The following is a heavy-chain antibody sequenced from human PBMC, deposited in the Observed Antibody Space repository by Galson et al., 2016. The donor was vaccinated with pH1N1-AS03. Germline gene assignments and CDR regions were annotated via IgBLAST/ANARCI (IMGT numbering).Heavy chain of an antibody. V-gene: IGHV6-1*01. CDR2: TYWRSKWYN. D-gene: IGHD1-1*01. CDR3: ARGRYSAFDF. CDR1: GDSVSSNIDA. J-gene: IGHJ3*01. Sequence: CAISGDSVSSNIDAWDWIRQSPSGGLEWLGRTYWRSKWYNDYAVSVKSRITINPDTSKNQFSLQLNSVTPEDTAVYYCARGRYSAFDFWSQGTMVTVSS.